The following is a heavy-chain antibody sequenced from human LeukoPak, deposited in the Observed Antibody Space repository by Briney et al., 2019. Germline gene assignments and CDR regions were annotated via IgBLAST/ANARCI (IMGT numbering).Heavy chain of an antibody. CDR1: GFTFSKYS. J-gene: IGHJ4*02. Sequence: GGSLRLSCAASGFTFSKYSMNWVRQAPGKGLEWVSSISCSSSNIYYADSVKGRFTISRDNAKNSLYLQMNSLRAEGTAVYYCAKDLNDYVWGSYRYRDYWGQGTLVTVSS. CDR2: ISCSSSNI. CDR3: AKDLNDYVWGSYRYRDY. V-gene: IGHV3-21*04. D-gene: IGHD3-16*02.